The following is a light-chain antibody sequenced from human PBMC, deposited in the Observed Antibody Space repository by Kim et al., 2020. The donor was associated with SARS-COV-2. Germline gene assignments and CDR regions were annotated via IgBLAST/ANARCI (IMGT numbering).Light chain of an antibody. CDR2: GDI. Sequence: QSVLTQPPSVSGAPGQRVTISCTGISSNIGAGYEVHWYQQLPGTAPKLLIYGDINRPSGVPDRFSGSKSGTSASLAITGLQTEDEADHYCQSYDNRLSGYVFGTGTKVTVL. CDR3: QSYDNRLSGYV. J-gene: IGLJ1*01. V-gene: IGLV1-40*01. CDR1: SSNIGAGYE.